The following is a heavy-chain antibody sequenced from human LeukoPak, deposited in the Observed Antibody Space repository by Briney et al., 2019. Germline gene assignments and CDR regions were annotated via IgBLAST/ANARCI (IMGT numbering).Heavy chain of an antibody. CDR3: ARVRGGRSWYYYGMDV. V-gene: IGHV3-30-3*01. Sequence: GGSLRLSCAASGFTFSNFAMHWVRQAPGKGLEWVAGISYDGDNEYYADSVKGQFTISRDNSKDRLYLQMNSLRPEDTAMYYCARVRGGRSWYYYGMDVWGRGTTVTVSS. CDR2: ISYDGDNE. J-gene: IGHJ6*02. D-gene: IGHD3-16*01. CDR1: GFTFSNFA.